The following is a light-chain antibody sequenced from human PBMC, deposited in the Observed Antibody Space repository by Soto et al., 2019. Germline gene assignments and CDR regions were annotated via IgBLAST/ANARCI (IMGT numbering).Light chain of an antibody. CDR3: SSFSSITREV. Sequence: QSALTRPASVSGSPDRRIPIPCPGTTREVGGYSYVSWYQQHPGKTPKPMIYEVSNRPSGVSHRFSGSKSGNTASLTISGLQTEDEADYYCSSFSSITREVFGGGTKVTVL. CDR2: EVS. J-gene: IGLJ2*01. CDR1: TREVGGYSY. V-gene: IGLV2-14*01.